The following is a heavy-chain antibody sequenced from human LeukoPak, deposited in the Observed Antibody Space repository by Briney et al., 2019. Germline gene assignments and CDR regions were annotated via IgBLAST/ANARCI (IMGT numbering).Heavy chain of an antibody. J-gene: IGHJ4*02. CDR3: ARAGGFFSPFGY. CDR1: GGSISSGGYY. V-gene: IGHV4-31*03. Sequence: PSETLSLTCTVSGGSISSGGYYWSWIRQHPGKGLEWIGYIYYSGSTYYNPSLRSRVTISVDTSKNQFSLKLSSVTAADTAVYYCARAGGFFSPFGYWGQGTLVTVSS. D-gene: IGHD3-3*01. CDR2: IYYSGST.